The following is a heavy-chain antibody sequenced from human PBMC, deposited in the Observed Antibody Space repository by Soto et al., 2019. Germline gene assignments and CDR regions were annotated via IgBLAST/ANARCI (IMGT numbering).Heavy chain of an antibody. V-gene: IGHV3-33*01. CDR3: ARDHTDYCSGGSCYWLDP. J-gene: IGHJ5*02. CDR2: IWYDGSKK. D-gene: IGHD2-15*01. CDR1: GFTFSSYG. Sequence: QVQLVASGGGVVQPGRSLRLSCAASGFTFSSYGMHCVRQAPGKGLEWVAVIWYDGSKKYYADSVEGRFTISRDKSKNTLYLQMNSLRAEDTAVYYCARDHTDYCSGGSCYWLDPWGQGTLVTVSS.